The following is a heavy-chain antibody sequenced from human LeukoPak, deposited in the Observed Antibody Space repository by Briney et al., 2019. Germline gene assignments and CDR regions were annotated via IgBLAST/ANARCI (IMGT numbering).Heavy chain of an antibody. J-gene: IGHJ6*02. V-gene: IGHV4-59*12. CDR2: IYYSGST. CDR3: ATTAVGGWYSQAPYGMDV. CDR1: GGSISSYY. Sequence: SETLSLTCTVSGGSISSYYWSWIRQPPGKGLEWIGYIYYSGSTNYNPSLKSRVTMSVDTSKNQFSLKLSSVTAADTAVYYCATTAVGGWYSQAPYGMDVWGQGTTVTVSS. D-gene: IGHD6-19*01.